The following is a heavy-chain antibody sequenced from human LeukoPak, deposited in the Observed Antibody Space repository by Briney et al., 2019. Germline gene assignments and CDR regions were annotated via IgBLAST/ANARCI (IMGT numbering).Heavy chain of an antibody. D-gene: IGHD4-17*01. CDR2: ISGSGGST. J-gene: IGHJ5*02. V-gene: IGHV3-23*01. Sequence: GGSLRLSCAPPLFTFSSYAMSWVRQAPGKGLEWVSAISGSGGSTYYADSVKGRFTISRDNSKNTLYLQMSSLRAEDTAVYYCAKDDYGDLNWFDPWGQGTLVTVSS. CDR1: LFTFSSYA. CDR3: AKDDYGDLNWFDP.